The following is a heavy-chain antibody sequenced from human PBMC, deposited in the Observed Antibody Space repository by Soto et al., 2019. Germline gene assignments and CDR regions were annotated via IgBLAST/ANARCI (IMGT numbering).Heavy chain of an antibody. CDR1: GYTFTSYG. CDR2: ISAYNGNT. V-gene: IGHV1-18*01. CDR3: GRDFWSGYYTENYGMDV. J-gene: IGHJ6*02. Sequence: ASVKVSCKASGYTFTSYGISWVRQAPGQGLEWMGWISAYNGNTNYAQKLQGRVTMTTDTSTSTAYMELRSLRSDDTAVYYCGRDFWSGYYTENYGMDVWGQGTRVTVSS. D-gene: IGHD3-3*01.